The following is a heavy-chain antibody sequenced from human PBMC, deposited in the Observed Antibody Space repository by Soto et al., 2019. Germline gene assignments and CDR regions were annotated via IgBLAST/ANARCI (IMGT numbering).Heavy chain of an antibody. V-gene: IGHV3-23*01. Sequence: XGSLRLSCAASGFAFSRNALSWVRQAPGKGLEWVSSITGGGDRTYYADSVKGRFTISRDNSKNTLYLQMNSLRAEDTAVYYCAKGNYDYVWGSSQFDYWGQGTLVTVSS. CDR2: ITGGGDRT. CDR3: AKGNYDYVWGSSQFDY. CDR1: GFAFSRNA. J-gene: IGHJ4*02. D-gene: IGHD3-16*01.